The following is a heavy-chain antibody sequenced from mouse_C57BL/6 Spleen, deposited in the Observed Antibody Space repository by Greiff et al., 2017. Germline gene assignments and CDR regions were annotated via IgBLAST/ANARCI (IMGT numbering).Heavy chain of an antibody. CDR1: AYTFTSYW. CDR3: ARGLSSYKAMDY. D-gene: IGHD1-1*01. V-gene: IGHV1-69*01. J-gene: IGHJ4*01. CDR2: IDPSDSYT. Sequence: QVQLQQPGAELVMPGASVKLSCKASAYTFTSYWMHWVKQRPGQGLEWIGEIDPSDSYTNYNQKFKGKSTLTVDKSSSTAYMQLSSLTSEDSAVYYCARGLSSYKAMDYWGQGTSVTVSS.